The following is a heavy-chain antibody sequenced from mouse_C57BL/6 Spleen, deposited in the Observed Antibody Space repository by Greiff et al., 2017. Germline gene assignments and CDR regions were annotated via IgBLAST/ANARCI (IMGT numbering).Heavy chain of an antibody. V-gene: IGHV3-6*01. CDR2: ISYDGSN. J-gene: IGHJ2*01. CDR1: GYSITSGYY. Sequence: EVQLVESGPGLVKPSQSLCLTCSVTGYSITSGYYWNWIRQFPGNKLEWMGYISYDGSNNYNPSLKNPISITRDTSKNQFFLKLNSVTTEDTATDYCARDRTCGYFDYWGQGTTRTVSS. CDR3: ARDRTCGYFDY.